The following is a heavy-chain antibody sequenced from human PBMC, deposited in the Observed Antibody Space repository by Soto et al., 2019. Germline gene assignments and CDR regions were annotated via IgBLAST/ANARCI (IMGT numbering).Heavy chain of an antibody. Sequence: SVEVSCKASGGTFSSYAISWVRQAPGQGLEWMGRIIPIFGTANYAQKFQGRVTITADESTSTAYMELSSLRSEYTAVYYCARVLSYYYDSSGYFRPDAFDIWGQGTMVTVSS. CDR1: GGTFSSYA. J-gene: IGHJ3*02. V-gene: IGHV1-69*13. CDR2: IIPIFGTA. D-gene: IGHD3-22*01. CDR3: ARVLSYYYDSSGYFRPDAFDI.